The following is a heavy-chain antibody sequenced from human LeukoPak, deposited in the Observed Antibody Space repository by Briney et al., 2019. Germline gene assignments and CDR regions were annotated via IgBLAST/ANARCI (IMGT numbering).Heavy chain of an antibody. D-gene: IGHD7-27*01. J-gene: IGHJ4*02. CDR3: AKDQGNWAYFDY. V-gene: IGHV3-30*02. CDR1: GFTFSSYG. Sequence: RGSLRLSCAASGFTFSSYGMHWVRQAPGKGLEWVAFIRYDGSNKYYTDSVKGRFTISRDDSKNTVYLQMNGLRAEDTAVYYCAKDQGNWAYFDYWGQGTLVTVSS. CDR2: IRYDGSNK.